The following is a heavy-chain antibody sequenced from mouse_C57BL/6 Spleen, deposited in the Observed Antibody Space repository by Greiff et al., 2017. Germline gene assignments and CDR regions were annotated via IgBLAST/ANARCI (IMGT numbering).Heavy chain of an antibody. D-gene: IGHD1-1*01. CDR3: ARDYNGSSSYYFDY. V-gene: IGHV5-9*01. CDR2: ISGGGGNT. J-gene: IGHJ2*01. CDR1: GFTFSSYT. Sequence: EVKLMESGGGLVKPGGSLKLSCAASGFTFSSYTMSWVRQPPQKRLEWVATISGGGGNTYYPDSVKGRFTISRDNAKNTLYLQMSRLRSEDTALYYCARDYNGSSSYYFDYWGQGTTLTVSA.